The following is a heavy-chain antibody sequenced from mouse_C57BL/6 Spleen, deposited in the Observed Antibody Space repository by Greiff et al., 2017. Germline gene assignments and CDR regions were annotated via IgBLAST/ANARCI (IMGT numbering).Heavy chain of an antibody. V-gene: IGHV1-82*01. Sequence: QVQLQQSGPELVKPGASVKISCKASGYAFSSSWMNWVKQRPGKGLEWIGRIYPGDGDTNYNGKFKGKATLTADKSSSTAYMQLSSLTSEDSAVYFCATHDGSSEDAMDYWGQGTSVTVSS. CDR2: IYPGDGDT. J-gene: IGHJ4*01. D-gene: IGHD1-1*01. CDR1: GYAFSSSW. CDR3: ATHDGSSEDAMDY.